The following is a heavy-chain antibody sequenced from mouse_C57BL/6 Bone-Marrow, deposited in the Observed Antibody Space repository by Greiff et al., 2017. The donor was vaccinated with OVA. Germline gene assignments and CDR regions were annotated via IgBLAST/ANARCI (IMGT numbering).Heavy chain of an antibody. CDR2: IYPGDGDT. J-gene: IGHJ2*01. CDR1: GYAFSSSW. CDR3: ARLIYDGYVDY. Sequence: VQLQQSGPELVKPGASVKISCKASGYAFSSSWMNWVKQRPGKGLEWIGRIYPGDGDTNYNGKFKGKATMTADKSSSTAYMQLSSLTSEDSAVYFCARLIYDGYVDYWGQGTTLTVSS. V-gene: IGHV1-82*01. D-gene: IGHD2-3*01.